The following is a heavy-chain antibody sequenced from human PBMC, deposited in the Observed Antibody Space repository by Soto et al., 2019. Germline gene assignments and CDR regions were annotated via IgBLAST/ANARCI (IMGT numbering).Heavy chain of an antibody. Sequence: PSETLSLTCAVSGFSISSGYFWGWIRQPPGKGPEWLGSIYHSGTTYYNPSVKGRVTISVDTSKNQFSLKMSSVTAADTAVYYCARDSSGYYWFDPWCQATLVSVSS. CDR2: IYHSGTT. D-gene: IGHD3-22*01. J-gene: IGHJ5*02. CDR1: GFSISSGYF. CDR3: ARDSSGYYWFDP. V-gene: IGHV4-38-2*02.